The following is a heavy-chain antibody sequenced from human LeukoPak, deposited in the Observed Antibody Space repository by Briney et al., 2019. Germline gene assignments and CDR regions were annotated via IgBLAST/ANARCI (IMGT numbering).Heavy chain of an antibody. CDR3: ARSYDSRGYYYYGMDV. CDR1: GGSINSYY. V-gene: IGHV4-59*01. CDR2: IYYSGTT. J-gene: IGHJ6*02. D-gene: IGHD3-22*01. Sequence: SETLSLTCTVSGGSINSYYGSWIRQPPGKGLEWIGFIYYSGTTGYNPSLKSRLTISVDTSKNQFSLKLSSVTAADTAVYYCARSYDSRGYYYYGMDVWGQGTTVIVSS.